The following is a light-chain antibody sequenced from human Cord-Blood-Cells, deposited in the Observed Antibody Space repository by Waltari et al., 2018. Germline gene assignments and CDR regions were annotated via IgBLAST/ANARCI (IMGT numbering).Light chain of an antibody. CDR3: QQYYSTPDI. Sequence: IVMTQSPDSLAVSLGERATINCKSSQSIFYSSNNKNYLAWYQQKPGQPPKLLLYWASTRESGVRDRFSGGGTGTDFTHTVSSLQAEDVAVYCCQQYYSTPDIFVQGTKLEIK. V-gene: IGKV4-1*01. CDR1: QSIFYSSNNKNY. J-gene: IGKJ2*01. CDR2: WAS.